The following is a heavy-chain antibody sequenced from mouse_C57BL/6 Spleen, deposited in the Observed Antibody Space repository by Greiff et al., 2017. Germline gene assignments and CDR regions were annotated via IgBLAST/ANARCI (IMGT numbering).Heavy chain of an antibody. D-gene: IGHD1-1*01. Sequence: EVKVEESGPGLAKPSQTLSLPCSVTGYSITSDYWNWIRKFPGNKLEYMGYISYSGSTYYNPSLKSRISITRDTSKNQYYLQLNSVTTEDTATYYCASSPHYYGSPYYYAMDYWGQGTSVTVSS. V-gene: IGHV3-8*01. CDR1: GYSITSDY. J-gene: IGHJ4*01. CDR2: ISYSGST. CDR3: ASSPHYYGSPYYYAMDY.